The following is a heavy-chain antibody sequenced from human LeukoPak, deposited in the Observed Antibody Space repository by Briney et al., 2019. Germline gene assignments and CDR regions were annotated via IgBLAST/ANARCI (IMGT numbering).Heavy chain of an antibody. Sequence: PSETLSLTCTVSGGSISSHYWSWIRQPPGKGLEWIGYIYYSGSTNYNPSLKSRVTISVDTSKNQFSLKLSSVTTADTAVYYWARDHYDILTGYSYDAFDIWGQGTMVTVSS. CDR3: ARDHYDILTGYSYDAFDI. CDR1: GGSISSHY. J-gene: IGHJ3*02. CDR2: IYYSGST. V-gene: IGHV4-59*11. D-gene: IGHD3-9*01.